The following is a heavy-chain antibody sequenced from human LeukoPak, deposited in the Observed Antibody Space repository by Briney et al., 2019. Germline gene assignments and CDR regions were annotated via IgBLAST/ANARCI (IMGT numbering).Heavy chain of an antibody. Sequence: GGSLRLSCAASGFTFSSFAMSWVRQAPGKGLEWVSVIGGSGGSTYYADSVKGRFTISRDNSKNTLYLQMSSLRAEDTAVYYCAKKKRELRGFDYWGQGTLVTVSS. CDR1: GFTFSSFA. CDR2: IGGSGGST. CDR3: AKKKRELRGFDY. J-gene: IGHJ4*02. V-gene: IGHV3-23*01. D-gene: IGHD1-7*01.